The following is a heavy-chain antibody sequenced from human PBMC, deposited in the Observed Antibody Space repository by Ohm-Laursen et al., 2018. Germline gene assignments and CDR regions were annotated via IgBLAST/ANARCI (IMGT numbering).Heavy chain of an antibody. CDR1: GFTFSNFA. V-gene: IGHV3-23*01. Sequence: GSLRLSCTAPGFTFSNFAMSWVRQAPGKGLEWVSSISNSGGVTYHADSVKGRFTVSRDNSKYTLYLQMSSLRAEDTAVYYCAKEQSRYCSGGSCFEYFDYWGQGILVTVSS. D-gene: IGHD2-15*01. J-gene: IGHJ4*02. CDR3: AKEQSRYCSGGSCFEYFDY. CDR2: ISNSGGVT.